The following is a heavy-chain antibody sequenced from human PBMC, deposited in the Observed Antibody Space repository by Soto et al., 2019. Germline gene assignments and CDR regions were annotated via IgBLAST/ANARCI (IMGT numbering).Heavy chain of an antibody. J-gene: IGHJ5*02. CDR3: AREGPQSGWFDP. V-gene: IGHV4-59*01. Sequence: SETLSLTCTVSGGSISGYYWSWIRQPPGKGLEWIGYIYYSGNTDYNPSLKSRVAISVDTSKNQFSLNLKSVTAADTAVYYCAREGPQSGWFDPWGQGTLVTVSS. D-gene: IGHD3-10*01. CDR1: GGSISGYY. CDR2: IYYSGNT.